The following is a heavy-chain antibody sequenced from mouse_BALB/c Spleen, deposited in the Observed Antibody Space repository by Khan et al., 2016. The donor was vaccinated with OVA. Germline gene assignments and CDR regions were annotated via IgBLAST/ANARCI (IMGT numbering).Heavy chain of an antibody. Sequence: EVKLEVSGPCLFKPSQSLSLTCPVTGYSITTDYAWNWIRQFPGNKLEWMAYISYSGSTTYNPPLTTRLSITRETSKNQFFLQLISVTTEDTATYYCASGRLLLRYPDYFDYWGKGTTLTVAS. CDR3: ASGRLLLRYPDYFDY. CDR1: GYSITTDYA. J-gene: IGHJ2*01. CDR2: ISYSGST. D-gene: IGHD1-1*01. V-gene: IGHV3-2*02.